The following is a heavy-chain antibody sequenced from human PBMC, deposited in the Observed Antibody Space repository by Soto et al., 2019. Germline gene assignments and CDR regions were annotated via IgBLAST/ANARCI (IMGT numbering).Heavy chain of an antibody. Sequence: QVQLQESGPGLVNPSETLSLTCTVSGGSVSSATYYWSWIRQPPGKGLEWIGYMHYSGSTNYNPSLKSRLTISLDTSKNQFSLKLSSVTAADTAVYYCARDLRSGYYGMDVWGQGTTVTVSS. V-gene: IGHV4-61*01. J-gene: IGHJ6*02. CDR3: ARDLRSGYYGMDV. CDR2: MHYSGST. CDR1: GGSVSSATYY.